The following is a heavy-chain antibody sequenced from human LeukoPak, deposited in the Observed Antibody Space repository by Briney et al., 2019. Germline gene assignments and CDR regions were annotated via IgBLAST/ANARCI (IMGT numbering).Heavy chain of an antibody. CDR3: ARGYCSGNTCYRSGYEI. CDR1: GGSISTYY. D-gene: IGHD2-15*01. J-gene: IGHJ3*02. Sequence: SSETLSLTCTVSGGSISTYYWSWIRQPPGKGLEWIGYIYYTGSTNYNPSLKSRVTISVDTSKNQFSLKLSSVTAADTAVYYCARGYCSGNTCYRSGYEIWGQGTIVTVSS. CDR2: IYYTGST. V-gene: IGHV4-59*08.